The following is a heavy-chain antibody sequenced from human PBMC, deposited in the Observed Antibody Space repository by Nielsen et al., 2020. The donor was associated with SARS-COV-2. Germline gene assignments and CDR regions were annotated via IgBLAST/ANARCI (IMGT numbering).Heavy chain of an antibody. CDR1: GGSFSGYY. D-gene: IGHD3-3*01. Sequence: SETLSLTCAVYGGSFSGYYWSWIRQPPGKGLEWIGEINHSGSTNYNPSLKSRVTISVDTSKNQFSLKLSSVTAADMAVYYCARDSSSTIFGVVTSYGMDVWGQGTTVTVSS. CDR2: INHSGST. J-gene: IGHJ6*02. V-gene: IGHV4-34*01. CDR3: ARDSSSTIFGVVTSYGMDV.